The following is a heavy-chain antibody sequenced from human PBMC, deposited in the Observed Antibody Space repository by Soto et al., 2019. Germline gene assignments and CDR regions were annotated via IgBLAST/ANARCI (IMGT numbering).Heavy chain of an antibody. CDR2: INHSGST. J-gene: IGHJ6*02. Sequence: QVQLQQWGAGLLKPSETLSLTCAVYGGSFSGYYWSWIRQPPGKGLEWSGEINHSGSTNYNPSLKSRGTIPRASPKNQISLNLSSVTAADSAVYDGARGTILVVVITTVDSDGIGVWGQGDTVTVSS. D-gene: IGHD3-22*01. CDR1: GGSFSGYY. V-gene: IGHV4-34*01. CDR3: ARGTILVVVITTVDSDGIGV.